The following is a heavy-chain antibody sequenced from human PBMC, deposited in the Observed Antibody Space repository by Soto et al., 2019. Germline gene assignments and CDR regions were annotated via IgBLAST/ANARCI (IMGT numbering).Heavy chain of an antibody. CDR1: GGSISGFY. CDR3: ARAPMAYYYDSSGYYWIYFDY. Sequence: PSETLSLTCTVSGGSISGFYWSWIRQPAGKGLEWIGHIYTSGSTRYNPSLQSRVTLSLDTSKNQFSLKLSSVTAADTAVYYCARAPMAYYYDSSGYYWIYFDYWGQGTPVTVSS. J-gene: IGHJ4*02. CDR2: IYTSGST. V-gene: IGHV4-4*07. D-gene: IGHD3-22*01.